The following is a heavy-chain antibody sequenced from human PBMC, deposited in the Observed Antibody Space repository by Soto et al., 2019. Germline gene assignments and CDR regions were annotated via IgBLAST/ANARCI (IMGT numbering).Heavy chain of an antibody. CDR3: AKDRGYCSGGSCSSGPDGFDP. D-gene: IGHD2-15*01. J-gene: IGHJ5*02. V-gene: IGHV3-23*01. CDR1: GFTFSSYA. Sequence: EVQLLESGGGLVQPGGSLRLSCAASGFTFSSYAMSWVRQAPGKGLEWVSAISGSGGSTYYADSVKARFTISRDTSKNTLNLQMNSLRAEDTAVYYCAKDRGYCSGGSCSSGPDGFDPWGQVTLVTVSS. CDR2: ISGSGGST.